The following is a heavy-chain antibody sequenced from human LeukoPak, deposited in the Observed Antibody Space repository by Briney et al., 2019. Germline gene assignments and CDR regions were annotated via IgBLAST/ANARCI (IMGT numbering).Heavy chain of an antibody. CDR1: GYTFTSYY. J-gene: IGHJ5*02. Sequence: GSGVKATCQSSGYTFTSYYMHWMGQPPAQGLEWMGLINTSGGSTSYQEKFQGRLTTTRSTSASTAYMELSSMRCEDTTVYYCATNGYVSSGWYSMGFDPWDQGTLSPSPQ. CDR3: ATNGYVSSGWYSMGFDP. CDR2: INTSGGST. V-gene: IGHV1-46*01. D-gene: IGHD6-19*01.